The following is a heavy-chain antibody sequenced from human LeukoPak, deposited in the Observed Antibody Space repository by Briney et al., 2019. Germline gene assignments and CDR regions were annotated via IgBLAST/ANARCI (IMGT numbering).Heavy chain of an antibody. CDR2: ISAYNGNT. V-gene: IGHV1-18*01. CDR3: ARGTTMVRGVIMDLTYYFDY. Sequence: ASVKVSCKASGYTFTSYGISWVRQAPGQGLEWMGWISAYNGNTNYAQKLQGRVTMTTDTSTSTAYMELRSLRSDDTAVYYCARGTTMVRGVIMDLTYYFDYWGQEPWSPSPQ. D-gene: IGHD3-10*01. CDR1: GYTFTSYG. J-gene: IGHJ4*01.